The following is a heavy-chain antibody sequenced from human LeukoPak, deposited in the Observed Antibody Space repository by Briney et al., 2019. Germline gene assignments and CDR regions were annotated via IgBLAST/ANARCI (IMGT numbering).Heavy chain of an antibody. D-gene: IGHD3-22*01. CDR1: GFTFSSYA. Sequence: PGGSLRLSCAASGFTFSSYAMSWVRQAPGKGLEWVSAISGSGDSTYYGDSVKGRFTISRDNSKNTLYLQMNSLQTEDTAVYYCATDFYDSTWGQGTLVTVSS. CDR3: ATDFYDST. CDR2: ISGSGDST. J-gene: IGHJ5*02. V-gene: IGHV3-23*01.